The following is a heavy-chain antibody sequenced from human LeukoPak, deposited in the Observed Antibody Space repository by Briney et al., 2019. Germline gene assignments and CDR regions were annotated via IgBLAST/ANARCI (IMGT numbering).Heavy chain of an antibody. V-gene: IGHV7-4-1*02. CDR2: INTNTGNP. Sequence: ASVKVSCKASGYIFTSYAMNWVRQAPGQGLEWMGWINTNTGNPTYAQGFTGRFVFSLDTSVSTAYLQISSLKAEDTAVYYCARGLRDGYNFDFDYWGQGTLVTVSS. J-gene: IGHJ4*02. CDR1: GYIFTSYA. CDR3: ARGLRDGYNFDFDY. D-gene: IGHD5-24*01.